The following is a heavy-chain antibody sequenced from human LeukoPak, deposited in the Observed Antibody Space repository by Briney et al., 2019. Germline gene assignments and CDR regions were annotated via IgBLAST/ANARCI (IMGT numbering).Heavy chain of an antibody. CDR2: IITDSGNT. J-gene: IGHJ4*02. CDR1: GYTFTSYG. V-gene: IGHV1-18*01. CDR3: ARVRYRLAETYIDY. D-gene: IGHD3-16*01. Sequence: ASVKVSCKASGYTFTSYGISWVRQAPGQGLEWMGWIITDSGNTNYAQQFQGRVTLTTDTSTSTVYMDLRSLRSDDTAVYYCARVRYRLAETYIDYWGQGTLVTVSS.